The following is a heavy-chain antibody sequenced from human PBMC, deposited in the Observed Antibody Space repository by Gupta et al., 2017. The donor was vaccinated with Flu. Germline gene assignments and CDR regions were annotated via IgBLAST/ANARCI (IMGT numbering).Heavy chain of an antibody. CDR2: IYTSGST. CDR3: ARDHTSGRATITDDFDY. CDR1: GCSISSGSYY. V-gene: IGHV4-61*02. J-gene: IGHJ4*02. D-gene: IGHD5-24*01. Sequence: QVQLQESGPGLVKPSQTLSPTCTVPGCSISSGSYYWSWIRQPAGKGLEGVGRIYTSGSTNYNPSLKRRVTISVDTSKNQFSLKRSSVTAADTAVYYCARDHTSGRATITDDFDYWGQGTLVTVSS.